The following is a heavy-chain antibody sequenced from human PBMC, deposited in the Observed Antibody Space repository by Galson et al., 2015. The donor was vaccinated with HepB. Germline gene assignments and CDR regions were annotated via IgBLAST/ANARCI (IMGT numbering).Heavy chain of an antibody. Sequence: SVKVSCKASGYTFTGYYMHWVRQAPGQGLEWLGRINPNDGGTNYAQKFQGRVTMTRDTSIRTAYMQLSSLRSDDTAVYYCARDFSPRNTYYYDTSDYHGDYWGQGTLVTVSS. J-gene: IGHJ4*02. V-gene: IGHV1-2*06. D-gene: IGHD3-22*01. CDR3: ARDFSPRNTYYYDTSDYHGDY. CDR1: GYTFTGYY. CDR2: INPNDGGT.